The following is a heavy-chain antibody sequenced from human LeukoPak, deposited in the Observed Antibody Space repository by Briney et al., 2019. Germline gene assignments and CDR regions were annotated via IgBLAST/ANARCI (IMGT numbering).Heavy chain of an antibody. CDR2: INPNSGGT. V-gene: IGHV1-2*02. D-gene: IGHD6-19*01. CDR1: GYTFTGYY. CDR3: GRCPTATSTAVAGPVDY. J-gene: IGHJ4*02. Sequence: GASVKVSCKASGYTFTGYYMHWVRQAPGQGLEWMGWINPNSGGTNYAQKFQGRVTTTRDTSISTAYMELSSLTSDDTAVYFCGRCPTATSTAVAGPVDYWGQGTLVTVS.